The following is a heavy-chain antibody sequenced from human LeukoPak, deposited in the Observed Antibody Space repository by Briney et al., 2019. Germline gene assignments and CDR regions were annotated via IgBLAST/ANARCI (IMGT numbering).Heavy chain of an antibody. CDR1: GFTFSSYA. J-gene: IGHJ4*02. Sequence: GGSLRLSCAASGFTFSSYAMHWVRQAPGKGLEWVAVVSYDGSNKYYADSVKGRFTISRDNSKNTLYLQMNSLRAEDTAVYYCATLYYYDSSGYPLDYWGQGTLVTVSS. CDR2: VSYDGSNK. D-gene: IGHD3-22*01. V-gene: IGHV3-30-3*01. CDR3: ATLYYYDSSGYPLDY.